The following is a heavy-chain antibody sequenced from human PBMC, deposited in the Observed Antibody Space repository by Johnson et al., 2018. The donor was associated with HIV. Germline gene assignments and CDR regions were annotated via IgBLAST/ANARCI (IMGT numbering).Heavy chain of an antibody. V-gene: IGHV3-9*01. D-gene: IGHD6-13*01. CDR3: AKGRGSNWYTGAFDI. CDR2: ISWNSGSI. J-gene: IGHJ3*02. CDR1: GFIFDDYA. Sequence: VYLVESGGGLVQPGRSLRLSCAASGFIFDDYAMHWVRQAPGKGLEWVSGISWNSGSIGYVDSVKGRFTISRDNAKNSLYLQMNSLRAEDTALYYCAKGRGSNWYTGAFDIWGQGTMVTVSA.